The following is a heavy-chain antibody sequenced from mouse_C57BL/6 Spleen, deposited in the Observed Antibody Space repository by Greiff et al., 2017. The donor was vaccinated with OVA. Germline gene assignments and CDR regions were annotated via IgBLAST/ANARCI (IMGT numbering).Heavy chain of an antibody. V-gene: IGHV1-19*01. Sequence: VQLKQSGPVLVKPGASVKMSCKASGYTFTDYYMNWVKQSHGKSLEWIGVINPYNGGTSYNQKFKGKATLTVDKSSRTAYMELNSLTSEDSAVYYCARSLYGSYFDYWGQGTTLTVSS. D-gene: IGHD2-2*01. CDR3: ARSLYGSYFDY. CDR1: GYTFTDYY. CDR2: INPYNGGT. J-gene: IGHJ2*01.